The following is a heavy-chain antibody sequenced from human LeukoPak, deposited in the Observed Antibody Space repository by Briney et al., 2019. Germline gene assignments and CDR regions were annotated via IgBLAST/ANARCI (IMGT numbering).Heavy chain of an antibody. CDR2: ISYDGSNK. J-gene: IGHJ1*01. CDR3: ARGPSYFQH. V-gene: IGHV3-30-3*01. Sequence: PGRSLRLSCAASGFTFSSYAMHWVRQAPGKGLEWVAVISYDGSNKYYADSVKGRFTISRDNSKNTLYLQMNSLRAEDTAVYYCARGPSYFQHWGQGTPVTVSS. CDR1: GFTFSSYA.